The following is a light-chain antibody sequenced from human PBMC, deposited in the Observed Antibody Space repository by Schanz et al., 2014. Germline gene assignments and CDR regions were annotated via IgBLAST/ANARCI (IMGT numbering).Light chain of an antibody. CDR2: DVS. CDR1: SSDVGGYNY. J-gene: IGLJ3*02. Sequence: QSALTQPASVSGSPGQSITFSCTGTSSDVGGYNYVSWYQHHPGKAPKLMIYDVSNWPSGVSNRFSGSKSGNTASLTISGLQAEDEADYYCQSYDSSLSSLVLGGGTKLTVL. CDR3: QSYDSSLSSLV. V-gene: IGLV2-14*03.